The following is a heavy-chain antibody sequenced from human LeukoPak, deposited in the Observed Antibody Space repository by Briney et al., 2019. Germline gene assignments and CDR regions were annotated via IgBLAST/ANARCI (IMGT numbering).Heavy chain of an antibody. CDR1: GFTFSSYG. V-gene: IGHV3-30*03. CDR3: ARELLDTAMVYGMDV. D-gene: IGHD5-18*01. J-gene: IGHJ6*02. CDR2: ISYDGSNK. Sequence: GGSLRLSCAASGFTFSSYGMHWVRQAPGKGLEWVAVISYDGSNKYYADSVKGRFTISRDNSKNTLYLQMNSLRAEDTAVYYCARELLDTAMVYGMDVWGQGTTVTVPS.